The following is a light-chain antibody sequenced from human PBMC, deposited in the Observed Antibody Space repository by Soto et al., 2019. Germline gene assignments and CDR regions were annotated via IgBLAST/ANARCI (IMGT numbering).Light chain of an antibody. CDR1: SSDVGSYNL. CDR2: EDN. V-gene: IGLV2-23*01. J-gene: IGLJ1*01. Sequence: QSALTQPASVSGSPGQSITISCTGTSSDVGSYNLVSWYQQHPGKAPKLMIYEDNKRPSGVSNRFSGSKSGNTASLTISGLQAEDEADYYCCSYAGSGTFVFGTGTKLTVL. CDR3: CSYAGSGTFV.